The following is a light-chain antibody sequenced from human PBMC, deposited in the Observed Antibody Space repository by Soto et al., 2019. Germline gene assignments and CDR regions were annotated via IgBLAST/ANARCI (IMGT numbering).Light chain of an antibody. Sequence: QSALTQPASVSGSPGQSITISCTGTSSDGGAYNYVSWYQQHPGKAPKPMIYEVSNRPSGVSNRFSGSKSGNTASLTISGLHAEDEADYYCSSYTSSSTLYVFGTGTKLTVL. J-gene: IGLJ1*01. V-gene: IGLV2-14*01. CDR1: SSDGGAYNY. CDR2: EVS. CDR3: SSYTSSSTLYV.